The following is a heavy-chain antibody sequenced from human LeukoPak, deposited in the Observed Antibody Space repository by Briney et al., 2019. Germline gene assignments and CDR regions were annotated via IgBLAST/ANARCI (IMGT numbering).Heavy chain of an antibody. CDR1: GYTLTELS. Sequence: GASVKVSCKVSGYTLTELSMHWVRQAPGKGLEWMGRTIPILGIANYAQKFQGRVTITADKSTSTAYMELSSLRSEDTAVYYCARDPGPAGYLDYWGQGTLVTVSS. V-gene: IGHV1-69*04. J-gene: IGHJ4*02. CDR3: ARDPGPAGYLDY. D-gene: IGHD3-10*01. CDR2: TIPILGIA.